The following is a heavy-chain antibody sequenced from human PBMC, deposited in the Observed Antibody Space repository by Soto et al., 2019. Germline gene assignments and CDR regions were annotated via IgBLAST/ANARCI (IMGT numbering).Heavy chain of an antibody. J-gene: IGHJ5*02. CDR3: ARGLHLPVGYYDFWSGYYETFAP. CDR2: ISAYNGNT. V-gene: IGHV1-18*01. D-gene: IGHD3-3*01. CDR1: GYTFTSYG. Sequence: AASVKVSCKASGYTFTSYGISWVRQAPGQGLEWMGWISAYNGNTNYAQKLQGRVTMTTDTSTSTAYVELRSLRSDDTAVYYCARGLHLPVGYYDFWSGYYETFAPWGQGTLVTVSS.